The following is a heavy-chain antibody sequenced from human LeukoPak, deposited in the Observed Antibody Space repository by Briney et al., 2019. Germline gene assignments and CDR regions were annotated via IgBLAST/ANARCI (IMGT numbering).Heavy chain of an antibody. CDR3: ARYRHIVVVTAPKGAFDI. Sequence: ASVKVSCKASGGTFSSYAISWVRQAPGQGLEWMGRIIPIFGTANYAQKFQGRVTITTDESTSTAYMELSSLRSEDTAVYYCARYRHIVVVTAPKGAFDIWGQGTKVTVSS. D-gene: IGHD2-21*02. J-gene: IGHJ3*02. CDR2: IIPIFGTA. V-gene: IGHV1-69*05. CDR1: GGTFSSYA.